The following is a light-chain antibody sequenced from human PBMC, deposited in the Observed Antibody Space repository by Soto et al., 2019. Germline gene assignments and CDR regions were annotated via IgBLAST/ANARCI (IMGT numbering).Light chain of an antibody. CDR1: SSNIGNNY. V-gene: IGLV1-47*02. Sequence: QSVLTQPPSVSAAPGQKVTISCSGISSNIGNNYVSWYQQLPGTAPKLLIYSNNQRPSGVPDRFPGSKSGTSASLASSGLQSEDEADYYCATWDDSLTGPVVGGGTKPTVL. CDR2: SNN. J-gene: IGLJ2*01. CDR3: ATWDDSLTGPV.